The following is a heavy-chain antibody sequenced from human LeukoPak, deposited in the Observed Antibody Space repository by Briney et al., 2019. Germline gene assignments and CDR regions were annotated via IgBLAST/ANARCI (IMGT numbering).Heavy chain of an antibody. CDR1: GFTPSSNY. CDR2: IYSDDRT. D-gene: IGHD2-8*01. V-gene: IGHV3-53*04. CDR3: AREVMAKRRAFDI. J-gene: IGHJ3*02. Sequence: GGSLRLSCAASGFTPSSNYMSWGRQAPGKGLEWVSVIYSDDRTYYSDSVKCRFTISRHTSKKTLYLQMNSLRAEDTAVYYCAREVMAKRRAFDIWGQGTVVTVSS.